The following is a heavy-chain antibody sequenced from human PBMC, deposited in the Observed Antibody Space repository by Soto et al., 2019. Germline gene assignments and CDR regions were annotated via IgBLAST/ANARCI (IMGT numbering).Heavy chain of an antibody. V-gene: IGHV3-23*01. CDR2: ISGSGGST. CDR3: AKDGDYIWGSYLPYYMDV. J-gene: IGHJ6*03. Sequence: GGSLRLSCAASGFTFSSYAMSWVRQAPGKGLEWVSAISGSGGSTYYADSVKGRFTISRDNSKNTLYLQMNSLRAEDTAVYYCAKDGDYIWGSYLPYYMDVWGKGTTVTVSS. D-gene: IGHD3-16*02. CDR1: GFTFSSYA.